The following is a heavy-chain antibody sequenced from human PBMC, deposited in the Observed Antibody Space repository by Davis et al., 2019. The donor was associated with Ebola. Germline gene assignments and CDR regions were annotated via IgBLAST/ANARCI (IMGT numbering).Heavy chain of an antibody. CDR1: GGSISSYY. V-gene: IGHV4-59*01. D-gene: IGHD3-9*01. CDR3: ARTLTFDL. Sequence: MPSETLSLTCTVSGGSISSYYWSWIRQPPGKGLEWIGYIYYSGDTIYNPSLRSRVTLSVDTSKNQFSLRLTSVTAADTAVYYCARTLTFDLWGQGTLVTVSS. CDR2: IYYSGDT. J-gene: IGHJ4*02.